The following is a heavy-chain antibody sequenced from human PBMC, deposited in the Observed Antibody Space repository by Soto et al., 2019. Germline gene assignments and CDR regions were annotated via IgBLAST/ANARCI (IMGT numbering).Heavy chain of an antibody. CDR2: VYHDGNT. CDR3: ARHNGAKGLASFDY. D-gene: IGHD3-3*02. CDR1: GGSFSSGDW. J-gene: IGHJ4*02. Sequence: PSETLSLTCAVSGGSFSSGDWWSWVRQPPGRGLEWIGDVYHDGNTNYNPSLKSRGAISIDKSKNQFSLKLTSVTAADTAFYYCARHNGAKGLASFDYWGQGTLVTVSS. V-gene: IGHV4-4*02.